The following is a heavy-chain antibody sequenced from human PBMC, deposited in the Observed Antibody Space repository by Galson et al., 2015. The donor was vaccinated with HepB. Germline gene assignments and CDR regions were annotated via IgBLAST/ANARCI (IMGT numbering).Heavy chain of an antibody. CDR2: IWYDGSNK. D-gene: IGHD1-26*01. Sequence: SLRLACPASGFIFSAYAMHWVRQAPGKGLEWEALIWYDGSNKYYTDSVKGRFTISRDNSKNTLYLQMNSLKAEDTAVYYCSGDRSTSRYVGIEFWGPGTLVTVSP. CDR3: SGDRSTSRYVGIEF. J-gene: IGHJ4*02. CDR1: GFIFSAYA. V-gene: IGHV3-33*01.